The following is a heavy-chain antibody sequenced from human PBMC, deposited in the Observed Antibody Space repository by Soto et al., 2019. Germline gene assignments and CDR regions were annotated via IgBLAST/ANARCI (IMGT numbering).Heavy chain of an antibody. Sequence: LRLSYAASGFTFSSYGMHWVRQAPGKGLEWVAVISYDGSNKYYADSVKGRFTISRDNSKNTLYLQMNSLRAEDTAVYYCARDQNSGSSGYYYSGMDVWGQGTTVTVSS. D-gene: IGHD3-22*01. CDR2: ISYDGSNK. CDR1: GFTFSSYG. CDR3: ARDQNSGSSGYYYSGMDV. J-gene: IGHJ6*02. V-gene: IGHV3-30*19.